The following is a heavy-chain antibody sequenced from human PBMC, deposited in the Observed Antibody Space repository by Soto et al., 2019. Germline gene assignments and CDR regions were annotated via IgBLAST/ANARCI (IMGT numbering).Heavy chain of an antibody. J-gene: IGHJ4*02. V-gene: IGHV3-21*01. CDR1: GFTFSSYS. CDR2: ISSSSSYI. D-gene: IGHD3-3*01. CDR3: ARGSSYDFWSGYPPLYYFDY. Sequence: PGGSLRLSCAASGFTFSSYSMNWVRQAPGKGLEWVSSISSSSSYIYYADSVKGRFTISRDNAKNSLYLQMNSLRAEDTAVYYCARGSSYDFWSGYPPLYYFDYWGQGTLVTVSS.